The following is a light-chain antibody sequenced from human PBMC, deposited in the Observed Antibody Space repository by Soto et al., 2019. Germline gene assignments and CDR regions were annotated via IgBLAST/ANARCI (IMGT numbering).Light chain of an antibody. V-gene: IGKV2-30*01. CDR3: MQGTHWPPT. CDR2: MVS. J-gene: IGKJ1*01. Sequence: DFVMTQSPLSLPVTPGEAASISCRSSQSLIYDDGDAYLNWFQQRPGQSPRRLIYMVSKRDSGVPDRFSGSGSGTDFTLRISRVEAEDVGFYYCMQGTHWPPTFGQGTKVDIK. CDR1: QSLIYDDGDAY.